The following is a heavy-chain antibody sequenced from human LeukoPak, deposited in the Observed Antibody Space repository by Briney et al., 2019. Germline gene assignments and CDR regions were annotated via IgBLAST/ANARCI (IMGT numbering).Heavy chain of an antibody. CDR1: GGTFSSYA. V-gene: IGHV1-69*13. D-gene: IGHD6-19*01. J-gene: IGHJ6*02. CDR2: IIPIFGTA. Sequence: GASVKVSCKASGGTFSSYAISWVRQAPGQGLEWMGGIIPIFGTANYAQKFQGRVTITADESTSTAYMELSSLRSEDTAVYYCARSGDSSGNYYYGMDVWGQGTTVTVSS. CDR3: ARSGDSSGNYYYGMDV.